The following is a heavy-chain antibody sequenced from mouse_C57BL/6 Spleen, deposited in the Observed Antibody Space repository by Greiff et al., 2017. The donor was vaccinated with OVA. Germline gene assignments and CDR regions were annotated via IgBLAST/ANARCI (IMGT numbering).Heavy chain of an antibody. J-gene: IGHJ4*01. CDR3: ARDAIYDGYRYAMGY. V-gene: IGHV5-16*01. CDR2: INYDGSST. CDR1: GFTFSDYY. Sequence: EVKVVESEGGLVQPGSSMKLSCTASGFTFSDYYMAWVRQAPEKGLEWVANINYDGSSTYYLDSLKSRFIISRDNAKNMLYLQLSSLKSEDTATYYCARDAIYDGYRYAMGYWGQGTSVAVSS. D-gene: IGHD2-3*01.